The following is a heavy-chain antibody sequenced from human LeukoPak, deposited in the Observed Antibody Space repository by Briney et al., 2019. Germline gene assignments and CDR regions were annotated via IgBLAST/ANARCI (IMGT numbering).Heavy chain of an antibody. D-gene: IGHD1-1*01. CDR3: ARTPPLKLEGGGDYFDY. CDR2: IIPIFGTA. J-gene: IGHJ4*02. V-gene: IGHV1-69*13. Sequence: ASVKVSCKASGGTFSSYAISWVRQAPGQGLEWMGGIIPIFGTANYAQKFQGRVTITADESTSTAYMELSSLRSEDTAVYYCARTPPLKLEGGGDYFDYWGQGTLVTVSS. CDR1: GGTFSSYA.